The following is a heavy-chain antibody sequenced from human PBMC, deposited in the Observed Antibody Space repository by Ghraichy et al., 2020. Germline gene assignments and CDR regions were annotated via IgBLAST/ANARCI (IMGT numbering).Heavy chain of an antibody. CDR3: ARERGTLAARAFYYGLDV. D-gene: IGHD6-13*01. V-gene: IGHV6-1*01. CDR1: GDSVSSNTAT. J-gene: IGHJ6*02. CDR2: TYYRSRWYN. Sequence: SQTLSLTCGISGDSVSSNTATWNWIRPSPLRGLEWLGRTYYRSRWYNDYAPSAKSRMTINPDTSKNQFTLHLNSATPDDTAVYYCARERGTLAARAFYYGLDVWGQGTTVTVSS.